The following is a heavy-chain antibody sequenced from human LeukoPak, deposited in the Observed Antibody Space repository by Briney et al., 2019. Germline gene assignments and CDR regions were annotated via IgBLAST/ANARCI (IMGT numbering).Heavy chain of an antibody. CDR1: GGSISSYY. D-gene: IGHD4-17*01. CDR3: ARPRYGGYALDYFDY. Sequence: SETLSLTCSVSGGSISSYYWSWIRQPPGKGPEGIGSIYYSGSTYYNPSLKSRVTISVDTSKNQFSLKLSSVTAADTAVYYRARPRYGGYALDYFDYWGQGTLVTVSS. J-gene: IGHJ4*02. CDR2: IYYSGST. V-gene: IGHV4-39*01.